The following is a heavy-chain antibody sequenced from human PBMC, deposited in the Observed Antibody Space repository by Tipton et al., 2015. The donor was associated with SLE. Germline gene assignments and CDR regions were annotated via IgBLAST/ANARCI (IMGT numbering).Heavy chain of an antibody. Sequence: TLSLTCSVSGDSISSGTYYWAWIRQPAGKGLEWIGRIYSDGTTNYNPSLKSRVTISLDTSKNQISLTLSSVTAADTAVYYCATYTVSRAFDFWGQGTMVTVSS. CDR2: IYSDGTT. CDR1: GDSISSGTYY. V-gene: IGHV4-61*02. J-gene: IGHJ3*01. D-gene: IGHD5/OR15-5a*01. CDR3: ATYTVSRAFDF.